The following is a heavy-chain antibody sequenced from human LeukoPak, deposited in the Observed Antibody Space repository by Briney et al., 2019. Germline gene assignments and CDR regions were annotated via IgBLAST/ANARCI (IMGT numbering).Heavy chain of an antibody. CDR3: ARDAGYGYDRFDY. J-gene: IGHJ4*02. CDR2: IKQDGSEE. D-gene: IGHD5-18*01. Sequence: GGSLRLSCAASGFTFSSYWMTWVRQTPGKGLEWVANIKQDGSEEYYVDSVKGRFIISRDNAKNSLYLQMNSLRAEGTAVYYCARDAGYGYDRFDYWGQGTQVTVSS. V-gene: IGHV3-7*01. CDR1: GFTFSSYW.